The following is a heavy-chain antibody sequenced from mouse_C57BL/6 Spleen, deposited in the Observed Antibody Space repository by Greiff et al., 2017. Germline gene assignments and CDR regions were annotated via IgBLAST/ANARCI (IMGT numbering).Heavy chain of an antibody. CDR2: ISDGGSYT. V-gene: IGHV5-4*01. D-gene: IGHD1-1*01. J-gene: IGHJ2*01. CDR1: GFTFSSYA. Sequence: EVQLVESGGGLVKPGGSLKLSCAASGFTFSSYAMSWVRQTPEKRLEWVATISDGGSYTYYPDNVKGRFTISRDNAKNNLYLQMSHLKSGDTAMYYCARDAALAAYYFDYWGQGTTLTVSS. CDR3: ARDAALAAYYFDY.